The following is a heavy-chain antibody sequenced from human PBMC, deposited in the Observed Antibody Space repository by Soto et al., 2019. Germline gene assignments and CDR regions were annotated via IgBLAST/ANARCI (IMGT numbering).Heavy chain of an antibody. J-gene: IGHJ6*02. D-gene: IGHD1-1*01. CDR3: ARGERGVPTAANFYGLDV. V-gene: IGHV1-2*02. CDR2: INPKSGGT. CDR1: GYTFNGNY. Sequence: ASVKVSCKASGYTFNGNYLHWVRQAPGQRPEWMGWINPKSGGTNFPQRFLGRVTMTRDTSLSTAYMELNRLTSDDTAVYYCARGERGVPTAANFYGLDVWGQGTTVTGSS.